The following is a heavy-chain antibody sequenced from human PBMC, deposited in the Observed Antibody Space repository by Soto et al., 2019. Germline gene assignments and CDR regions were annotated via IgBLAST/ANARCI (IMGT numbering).Heavy chain of an antibody. V-gene: IGHV5-51*01. CDR3: ARTAAAGKYYYGVDV. D-gene: IGHD6-13*01. Sequence: ESLKISGKGSGCSLTSYWIGCVRQMPGKGLEWMGIIYPGDSDTRYSPSFQGQVTISADKSISTAYLQWSSLKASDTAIYYCARTAAAGKYYYGVDVWGQGTTVTVSS. CDR1: GCSLTSYW. J-gene: IGHJ6*02. CDR2: IYPGDSDT.